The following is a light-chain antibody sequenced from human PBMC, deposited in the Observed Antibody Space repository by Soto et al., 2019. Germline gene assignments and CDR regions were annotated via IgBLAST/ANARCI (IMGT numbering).Light chain of an antibody. CDR2: KAS. V-gene: IGKV1-5*03. Sequence: DIQMTQSPSSLSASVGDRVSITCRASQSIGSWLAWYQQKPGKAPKMLIYKASSLESGVPSRFRGSGSGTEFTLTISSLQPDDFAIYYCQEYLSSSWTFGQGTKVEIK. CDR1: QSIGSW. J-gene: IGKJ1*01. CDR3: QEYLSSSWT.